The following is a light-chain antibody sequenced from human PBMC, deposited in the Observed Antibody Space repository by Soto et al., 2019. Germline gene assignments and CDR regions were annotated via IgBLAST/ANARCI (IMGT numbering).Light chain of an antibody. V-gene: IGKV2-28*01. Sequence: DLVMTQSPLSLPVTPGEPASISCRSSQSLLHSNGYNYLDWYLQKPGQSPQLLIYLGSNRASGVPDRFSGSGSGTDFTLKISRVEAEDVEVYYCMQTLQTPSTLGQGTRLEIK. J-gene: IGKJ2*01. CDR2: LGS. CDR1: QSLLHSNGYNY. CDR3: MQTLQTPST.